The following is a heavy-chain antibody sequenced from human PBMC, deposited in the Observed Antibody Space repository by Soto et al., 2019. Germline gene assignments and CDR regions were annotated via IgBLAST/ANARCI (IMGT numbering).Heavy chain of an antibody. J-gene: IGHJ3*02. CDR1: GFTFSSYA. V-gene: IGHV3-30-3*01. Sequence: QVQLVESGGGVVQPGRSLRLSCAASGFTFSSYAMHWARQAPGKGLEWVAVISYDGSNKYYADSVKGRFTISRDNSKNTLYLQMNSLRAEDTAVYYCARDRIAVAGDAFDIWGQGTMVTVSS. D-gene: IGHD6-19*01. CDR3: ARDRIAVAGDAFDI. CDR2: ISYDGSNK.